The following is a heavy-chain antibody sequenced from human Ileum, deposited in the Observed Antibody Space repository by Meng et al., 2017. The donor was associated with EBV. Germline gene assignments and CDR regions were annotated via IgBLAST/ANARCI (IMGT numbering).Heavy chain of an antibody. J-gene: IGHJ4*02. CDR3: ARRPYDILTGYLYYFDY. Sequence: QLQLQESGPGLVKPSETLSLACTVSGGSISSSSYYWGWIRQPPGKGLEWIGSIYYSGSTYYNPSLKSRVTISVDTSKNQFSLKLSSVTAADTAVYFWARRPYDILTGYLYYFDYWGQGTLVTVSS. D-gene: IGHD3-9*01. CDR1: GGSISSSSYY. V-gene: IGHV4-39*01. CDR2: IYYSGST.